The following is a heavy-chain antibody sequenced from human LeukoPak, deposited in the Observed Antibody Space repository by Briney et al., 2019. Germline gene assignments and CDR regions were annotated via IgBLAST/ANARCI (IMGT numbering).Heavy chain of an antibody. D-gene: IGHD6-13*01. CDR2: ISGSGVST. CDR3: AKSLANHPHSSRYYFDY. V-gene: IGHV3-23*01. CDR1: GFTFSSYG. J-gene: IGHJ4*02. Sequence: GGSLRLSCAASGFTFSSYGMSWVRQAPGKGLEWVSVISGSGVSTYYADSVKGRFTISRDNSKNTLYLQMNSLRAEDTAVYYCAKSLANHPHSSRYYFDYWGQGTLVTVSS.